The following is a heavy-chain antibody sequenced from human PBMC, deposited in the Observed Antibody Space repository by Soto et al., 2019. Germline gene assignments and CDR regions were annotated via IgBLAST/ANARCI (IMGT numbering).Heavy chain of an antibody. CDR2: ISYGGSTT. J-gene: IGHJ4*02. CDR1: GFSFSRYA. CDR3: ASGSYGDYSD. V-gene: IGHV3-23*01. D-gene: IGHD4-17*01. Sequence: GGSLRLSCAASGFSFSRYAMSWVRQAQGKGLEWVSDISYGGSTTYYAASVKGRFTISRDNAKNSLFLQMSSLRAEDTAVYYCASGSYGDYSDWGQGTLVTVSS.